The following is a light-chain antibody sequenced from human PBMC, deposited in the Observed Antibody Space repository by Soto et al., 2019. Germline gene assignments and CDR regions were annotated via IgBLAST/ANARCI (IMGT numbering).Light chain of an antibody. J-gene: IGLJ3*02. CDR1: SSNIGAGYH. Sequence: QSVLTQPPSVSGAPGQRVTISCTGSSSNIGAGYHVHWYQQLPGTAPKLLIYGNSNRPSGVPDRFSASKSGTSASLAITGLQAEDEADYYFQSYDSSLSGSVFGGGTKVTVL. V-gene: IGLV1-40*01. CDR3: QSYDSSLSGSV. CDR2: GNS.